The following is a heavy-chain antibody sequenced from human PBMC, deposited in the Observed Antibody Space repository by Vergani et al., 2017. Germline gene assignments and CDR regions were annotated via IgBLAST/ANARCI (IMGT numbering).Heavy chain of an antibody. CDR2: IYTSGST. CDR3: ARGKKCGGDCLGNWFDP. V-gene: IGHV4-61*02. D-gene: IGHD2-21*02. J-gene: IGHJ5*02. CDR1: GGSISSGSYY. Sequence: QVQLQESGPGLVKPSQTLSLTCTVSGGSISSGSYYWSWIRQPAGKGLEWIGRIYTSGSTNYNPSLKSRVTISVDTSKNQFSLKLSSVTAADTAVYYCARGKKCGGDCLGNWFDPWGQGTLVTVSS.